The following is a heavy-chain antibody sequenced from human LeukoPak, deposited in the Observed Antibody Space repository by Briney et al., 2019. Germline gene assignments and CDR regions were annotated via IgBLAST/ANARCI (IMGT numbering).Heavy chain of an antibody. Sequence: GGSLRLSCAASGFTFSSYAMSWVRQAPGKGLEWVSATSGSGASIYYADSVKGRFTISRDNSKNTLYLQMNSLRAEDTAVYYCAKGGNSGSYPPDYWGQGTLVTVSS. CDR1: GFTFSSYA. D-gene: IGHD1-26*01. CDR2: TSGSGASI. V-gene: IGHV3-23*01. J-gene: IGHJ4*02. CDR3: AKGGNSGSYPPDY.